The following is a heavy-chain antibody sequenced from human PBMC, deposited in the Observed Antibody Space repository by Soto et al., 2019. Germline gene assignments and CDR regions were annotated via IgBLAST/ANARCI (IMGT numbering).Heavy chain of an antibody. CDR3: AKRRGAGGYFDY. Sequence: DVQLLESGGGLVQPEGSLRLSCAASGFTFSSYDMGWVRQGPGKGLEWVAVVSIGGSTHYSDSVRGRFTISRDNSKNTLSLQMNSLTAEDTAVYFCAKRRGAGGYFDYWGQGALVTVSS. CDR1: GFTFSSYD. V-gene: IGHV3-23*01. D-gene: IGHD2-15*01. J-gene: IGHJ4*02. CDR2: VSIGGST.